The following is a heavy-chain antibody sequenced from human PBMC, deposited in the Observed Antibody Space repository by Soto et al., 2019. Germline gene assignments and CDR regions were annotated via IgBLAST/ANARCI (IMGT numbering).Heavy chain of an antibody. V-gene: IGHV1-18*01. CDR2: ISAYNGNT. CDR1: GYTFTSYG. J-gene: IGHJ4*02. Sequence: QVQLVQSGAEVKKPGASVKVSCKASGYTFTSYGIIWVRQAPGQGLEWMGWISAYNGNTNYAQKLQGRVTMTTDTSTSTAYMELRSLRSDDTAVYYCARDLTDIVVVVAATPGYWGQGTLVTVSS. CDR3: ARDLTDIVVVVAATPGY. D-gene: IGHD2-15*01.